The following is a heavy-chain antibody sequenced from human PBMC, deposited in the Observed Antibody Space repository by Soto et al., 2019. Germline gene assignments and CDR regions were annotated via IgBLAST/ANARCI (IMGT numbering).Heavy chain of an antibody. Sequence: ASVKVSCKASGYTLTSYDINWVRQATGQGLEWMGWMNPNSGNTGYAQKFQGRVTMTRNTSMSTAYMELSSLRSEDTAVYYCARSIVVVTALDYWGQGTLVTSPQ. CDR3: ARSIVVVTALDY. CDR1: GYTLTSYD. V-gene: IGHV1-8*01. CDR2: MNPNSGNT. D-gene: IGHD2-21*02. J-gene: IGHJ4*02.